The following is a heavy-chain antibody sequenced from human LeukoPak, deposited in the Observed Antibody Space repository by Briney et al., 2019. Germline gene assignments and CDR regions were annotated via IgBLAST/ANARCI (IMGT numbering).Heavy chain of an antibody. CDR3: AQVRAYIRFDN. D-gene: IGHD1-1*01. CDR1: GFTFGDYA. CDR2: IYSGGST. J-gene: IGHJ4*02. Sequence: GGSLRLSCTASGFTFGDYAMSRVRQAPGKGLEWVSVIYSGGSTYDADSVKGGFTISRDKSKNRVYLQMDSLRFEDAAVYYFAQVRAYIRFDNWGQGTLVTVSS. V-gene: IGHV3-23*03.